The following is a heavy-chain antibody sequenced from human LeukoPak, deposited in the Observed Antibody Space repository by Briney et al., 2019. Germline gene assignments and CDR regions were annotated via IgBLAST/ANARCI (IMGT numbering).Heavy chain of an antibody. CDR2: VHYTGNT. D-gene: IGHD6-19*01. V-gene: IGHV4-39*01. CDR3: ARRSSVWYFDY. J-gene: IGHJ4*02. CDR1: GGSITTHTYY. Sequence: SETLSLTCTVSGGSITTHTYYWAWIRQPPGRGLGWIGGVHYTGNTYSNTSFKSRVTMSVDTSKNQFSLNLSSVTAADTAVYYCARRSSVWYFDYWGQGILVTVSS.